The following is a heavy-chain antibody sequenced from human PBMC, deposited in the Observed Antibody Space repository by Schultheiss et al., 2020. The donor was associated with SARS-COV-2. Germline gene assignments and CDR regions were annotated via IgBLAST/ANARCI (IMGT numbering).Heavy chain of an antibody. Sequence: SETLSLTCTVSGYSISSGYYWGWIRQPPGKGLEWIGSVYYTGITYYNPSLKSRVTISVDTSKNQFSLKLSSVTAADTAVYYCARGDSSGYYFGFMNYWGQGTLVTVSS. V-gene: IGHV4-38-2*02. CDR3: ARGDSSGYYFGFMNY. J-gene: IGHJ4*02. CDR2: VYYTGIT. CDR1: GYSISSGYY. D-gene: IGHD3-22*01.